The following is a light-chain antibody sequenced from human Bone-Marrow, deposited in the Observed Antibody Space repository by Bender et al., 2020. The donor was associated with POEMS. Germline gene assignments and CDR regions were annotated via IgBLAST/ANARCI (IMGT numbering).Light chain of an antibody. V-gene: IGLV3-21*02. Sequence: YVLTQTPSVSVAPGQTARIACGGNKIGSKSVHWYQQKPGQAPVLVVYDDSDRPSGIPQRFSGSSSGTIATLTISGVQAEDEADYYCQSADSSGTYTVVFGGGTKLTVL. CDR1: KIGSKS. J-gene: IGLJ2*01. CDR2: DDS. CDR3: QSADSSGTYTVV.